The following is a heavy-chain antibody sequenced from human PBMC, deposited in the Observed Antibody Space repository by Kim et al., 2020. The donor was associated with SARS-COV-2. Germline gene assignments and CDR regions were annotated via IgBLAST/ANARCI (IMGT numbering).Heavy chain of an antibody. J-gene: IGHJ6*01. V-gene: IGHV4-38-2*02. CDR2: IFHSGST. D-gene: IGHD3-10*01. CDR3: ARDYGGRLKFGMAV. CDR1: GYSISSGYY. Sequence: SETLSLTCTVSGYSISSGYYWGWVRHPPGKGLEWIGSIFHSGSTYYNPSLKSRVIISGETSKNQFSLKVNSVTAADTAVYYCARDYGGRLKFGMAVWGQGTGVSGSP.